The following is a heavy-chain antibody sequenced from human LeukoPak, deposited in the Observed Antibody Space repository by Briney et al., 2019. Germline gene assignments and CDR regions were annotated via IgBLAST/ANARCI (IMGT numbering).Heavy chain of an antibody. CDR2: INHRGSA. V-gene: IGHV4-34*01. CDR3: ARGVVAGSLGGYYYYMDA. Sequence: SETLSLTCAVSGGSFSGHSWTWIRRSPGKALDWVGEINHRGSAHYAQSLRSRVAISVDTAQNQFSLRLNSVTAADTGVYYCARGVVAGSLGGYYYYMDAWGKGTTVTVSS. J-gene: IGHJ6*03. CDR1: GGSFSGHS. D-gene: IGHD6-19*01.